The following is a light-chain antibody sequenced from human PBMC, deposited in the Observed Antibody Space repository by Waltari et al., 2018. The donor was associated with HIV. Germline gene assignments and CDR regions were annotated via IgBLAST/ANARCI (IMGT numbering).Light chain of an antibody. J-gene: IGLJ2*01. CDR3: CSYAGSSTLV. V-gene: IGLV2-23*02. CDR1: SSDVGSYTL. Sequence: QSALTQPASVSGSPGQSSTISCTGTSSDVGSYTLVSWYQQHPGKAPKLMFYEVSKRPSGVSNRFSGSKSGNTASLTISGLQAEDEADYYCCSYAGSSTLVFGGGTKLTVL. CDR2: EVS.